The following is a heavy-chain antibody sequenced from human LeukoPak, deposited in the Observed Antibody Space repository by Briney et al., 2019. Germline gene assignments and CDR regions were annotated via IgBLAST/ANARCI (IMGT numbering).Heavy chain of an antibody. V-gene: IGHV3-73*01. D-gene: IGHD2-2*01. J-gene: IGHJ2*01. CDR1: GFTFSGSA. CDR2: IRSKANSYAT. Sequence: RGSLRLSCAASGFTFSGSAMHWVRQASGKGLEWVGRIRSKANSYATAYAASVKGRFTISRDDSKNTAYLQMNSLRAEDTAVYYCARDAYCSTTSCKEYFDLWGRGTLVTVSS. CDR3: ARDAYCSTTSCKEYFDL.